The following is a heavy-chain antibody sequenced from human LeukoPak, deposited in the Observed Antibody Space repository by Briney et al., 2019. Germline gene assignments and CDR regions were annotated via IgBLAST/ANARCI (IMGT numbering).Heavy chain of an antibody. V-gene: IGHV3-30*02. CDR3: AKDHDYDSSGYYYYFDY. CDR2: IRYGGSNK. Sequence: GSLRLSCAASGFTFSSYGMHWVRQAPGKGLEWVAFIRYGGSNKYYADSVKGRFTISRDNSKNTLYLQMNSLRAEDTAVYYCAKDHDYDSSGYYYYFDYWGQGTLVTVSS. J-gene: IGHJ4*02. CDR1: GFTFSSYG. D-gene: IGHD3-22*01.